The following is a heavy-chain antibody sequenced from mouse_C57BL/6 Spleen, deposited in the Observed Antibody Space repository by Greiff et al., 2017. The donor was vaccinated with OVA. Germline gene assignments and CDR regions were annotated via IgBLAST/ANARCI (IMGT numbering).Heavy chain of an antibody. CDR1: GFNIKDDY. CDR3: AFYYYGSSPVDY. CDR2: IDPENGDT. D-gene: IGHD1-1*01. V-gene: IGHV14-4*01. J-gene: IGHJ2*01. Sequence: EVQLQQSGAELVRPGASVKLSCTASGFNIKDDYMHWVKQRPEQGLEWIGWIDPENGDTEYASKFQGKATITADTSSNTAYLQLSSLTSEDTAVYYCAFYYYGSSPVDYWGQGTTLTVSS.